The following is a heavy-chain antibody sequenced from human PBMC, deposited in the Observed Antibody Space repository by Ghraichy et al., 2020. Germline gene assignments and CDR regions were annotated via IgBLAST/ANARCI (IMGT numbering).Heavy chain of an antibody. CDR1: GGSVSSYF. CDR2: VYNSGST. D-gene: IGHD4-23*01. CDR3: ASGKHWGYGGNYYSCGMDV. J-gene: IGHJ6*02. Sequence: SETLSLTCTVCGGSVSSYFCVWIRQSPGRRLQWIGFVYNSGSTNYNPSLRSRVSMSVDTSENLFSLRLSSVTAADTEVYYCASGKHWGYGGNYYSCGMDVWGHGTTPTVSS. V-gene: IGHV4-59*02.